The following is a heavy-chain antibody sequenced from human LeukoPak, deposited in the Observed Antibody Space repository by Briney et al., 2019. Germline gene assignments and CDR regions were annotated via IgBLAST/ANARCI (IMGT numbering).Heavy chain of an antibody. J-gene: IGHJ6*03. CDR1: GYSISSGYY. D-gene: IGHD3-16*01. V-gene: IGHV4-38-2*02. Sequence: SETLSLTCTVSGYSISSGYYWGWIRQPPGKGLEWIGSIYHSGSTYYNPSLKRRGTILVDTSKNQFSLKLSSVTAADTAVYYCARDLSDYVWGIPYYYYMDVWGKGTTVTVSS. CDR2: IYHSGST. CDR3: ARDLSDYVWGIPYYYYMDV.